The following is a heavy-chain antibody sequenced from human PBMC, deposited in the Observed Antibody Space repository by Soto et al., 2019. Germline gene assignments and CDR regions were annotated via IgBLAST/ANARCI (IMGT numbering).Heavy chain of an antibody. V-gene: IGHV5-51*01. D-gene: IGHD3-22*01. CDR3: ARQLDSSGYYWAI. J-gene: IGHJ3*02. CDR2: IYPGDSDT. CDR1: GYSFTSYW. Sequence: GESLKISCKASGYSFTSYWIGWVRQMPGKGLEWMGIIYPGDSDTRYSPSFQGQVTISADKSVSTAYLQWSSLKASDTAMYYCARQLDSSGYYWAIWGQGTMVTVSS.